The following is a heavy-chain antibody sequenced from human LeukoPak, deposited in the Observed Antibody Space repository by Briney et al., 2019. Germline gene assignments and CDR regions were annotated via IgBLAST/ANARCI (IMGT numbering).Heavy chain of an antibody. J-gene: IGHJ3*02. CDR3: AKDSIAVAARGDAFDI. Sequence: GGSLRLSCAASGFTFSSYGMHWVRQAPGKGLEWVAVISYDGSNKYYADSVKGRFTIPRDNSKNTLYLQMNSLRAEATAMYYCAKDSIAVAARGDAFDIWGQGTMVTVSS. CDR2: ISYDGSNK. V-gene: IGHV3-30*18. D-gene: IGHD6-19*01. CDR1: GFTFSSYG.